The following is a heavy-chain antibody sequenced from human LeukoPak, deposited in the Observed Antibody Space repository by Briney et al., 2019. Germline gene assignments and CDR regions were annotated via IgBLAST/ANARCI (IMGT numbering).Heavy chain of an antibody. V-gene: IGHV4-38-2*01. CDR1: GYSISSGYY. CDR2: IYHSGST. J-gene: IGHJ4*01. CDR3: ASTGPTSYFDY. D-gene: IGHD1-1*01. Sequence: SETLSLTCAVSGYSISSGYYGGWIRQPPGKGLEWIGSIYHSGSTYYNPSLKSRVTISVDTSKNKFSLKLSSVTAADTAVYYCASTGPTSYFDYWGHRTLVTVSS.